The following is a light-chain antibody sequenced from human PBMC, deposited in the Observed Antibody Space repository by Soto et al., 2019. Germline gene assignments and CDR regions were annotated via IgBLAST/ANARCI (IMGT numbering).Light chain of an antibody. J-gene: IGKJ5*01. Sequence: EIGLTQSPATLSLYPGERATLSCRASQSVSRYLAWYQQKPGQAPRLLIYDASNRATGIPARFSGSGSGTDFTLTISSLEPEDFAVYYCQQRSTWPPIPFGQGTRLEI. V-gene: IGKV3-11*01. CDR1: QSVSRY. CDR3: QQRSTWPPIP. CDR2: DAS.